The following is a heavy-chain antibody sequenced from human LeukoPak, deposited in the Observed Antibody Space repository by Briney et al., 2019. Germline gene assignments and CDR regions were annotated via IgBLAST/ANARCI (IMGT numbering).Heavy chain of an antibody. CDR2: IYTSGSN. CDR1: GGSISSYY. Sequence: SDTLSLTCTVSGGSISSYYWSWIRQPAGKGLEWIGRIYTSGSNNHNPSLKSRVTMSVDTSKNHFSLKLSSVTAADTAVYYCARDLSYYDSSGYDAFDIWGQGTMVTVSS. D-gene: IGHD3-22*01. J-gene: IGHJ3*02. V-gene: IGHV4-4*07. CDR3: ARDLSYYDSSGYDAFDI.